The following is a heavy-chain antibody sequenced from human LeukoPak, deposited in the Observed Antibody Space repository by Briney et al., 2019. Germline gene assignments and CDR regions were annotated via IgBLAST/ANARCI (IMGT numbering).Heavy chain of an antibody. Sequence: GGSLRLSCAASGFIFSSYSMSWVRQAPGKGLEWVSVITGSGGNTYYADSVKGRFTISKDNSKNTVYLQMSSLRVDDTAVYYCAKAASSSWPSYYYGMDVWGQGTTVTVPS. CDR1: GFIFSSYS. CDR2: ITGSGGNT. J-gene: IGHJ6*02. CDR3: AKAASSSWPSYYYGMDV. V-gene: IGHV3-23*01. D-gene: IGHD6-13*01.